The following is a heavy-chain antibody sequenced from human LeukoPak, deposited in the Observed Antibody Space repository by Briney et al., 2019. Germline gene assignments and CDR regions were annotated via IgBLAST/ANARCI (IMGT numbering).Heavy chain of an antibody. D-gene: IGHD5-24*01. V-gene: IGHV4-30-4*08. J-gene: IGHJ4*02. Sequence: SETLSLTCTVSGGSITSGDSYWCWIRQPPGKSLEWIGYIYYSGSTSYNPSLKSRLTISLDMSRTQFSLRLSAVTAADTAVYYCARGGGYNFLLYYFDDWGQGSLVTVSS. CDR1: GGSITSGDSY. CDR3: ARGGGYNFLLYYFDD. CDR2: IYYSGST.